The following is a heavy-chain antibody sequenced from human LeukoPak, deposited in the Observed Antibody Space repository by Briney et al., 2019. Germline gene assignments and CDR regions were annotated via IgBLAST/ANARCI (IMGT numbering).Heavy chain of an antibody. CDR2: INAGNGNT. CDR1: GYTFTSYA. J-gene: IGHJ5*02. Sequence: GASVKVSCKASGYTFTSYAMHWVRQAPGQRLEWMGWINAGNGNTKYSQKFQGRVTITRDTSASTAYMELSSLRSEDTAVYYCARVPRSYDILTGSFHGGSDPWGQGTLVTVSS. V-gene: IGHV1-3*01. D-gene: IGHD3-9*01. CDR3: ARVPRSYDILTGSFHGGSDP.